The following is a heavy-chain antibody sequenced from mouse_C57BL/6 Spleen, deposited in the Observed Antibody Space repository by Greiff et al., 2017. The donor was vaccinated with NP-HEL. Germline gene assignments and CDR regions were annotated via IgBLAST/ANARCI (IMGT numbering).Heavy chain of an antibody. CDR3: ARGHYGSSRFAY. D-gene: IGHD1-1*01. J-gene: IGHJ3*01. CDR1: GYTFTSYW. CDR2: IDPSDSYT. Sequence: QVQLQQPGAELVMPGASVKLSCKASGYTFTSYWMHWVKQRPGQGLEWIGEIDPSDSYTNYTQTFTGKSTLTVDKSSRTAYMPLSSLTSEDSAVYYCARGHYGSSRFAYWGQGTLVTVSA. V-gene: IGHV1-69*01.